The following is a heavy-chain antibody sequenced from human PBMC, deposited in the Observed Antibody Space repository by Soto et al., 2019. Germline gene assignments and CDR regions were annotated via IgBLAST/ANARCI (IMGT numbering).Heavy chain of an antibody. CDR3: ARGLRITIFGVVPY. CDR2: MNPNSGNT. CDR1: GYTFTSYD. V-gene: IGHV1-8*01. D-gene: IGHD3-3*01. Sequence: ASVKVSCKASGYTFTSYDINWVRQAPGQGLEWMGWMNPNSGNTGYAQKFQGRVTMTRNTSISTAYMELSSLRSEDTAVYYCARGLRITIFGVVPYSGQGTLVTVSS. J-gene: IGHJ4*02.